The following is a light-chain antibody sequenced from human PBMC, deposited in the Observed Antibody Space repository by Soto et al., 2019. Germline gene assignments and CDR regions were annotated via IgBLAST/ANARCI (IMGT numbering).Light chain of an antibody. V-gene: IGLV2-14*01. J-gene: IGLJ3*02. CDR3: SSFTSSSTLV. CDR1: SSDIGDYNY. Sequence: QSALTQPASVSGSPGQSIAISCTGTSSDIGDYNYVSWYQQHPGKAPKLMIYEVSNRPSGVSNHFSGSKSGNTASLTISGLQADDEADYYCSSFTSSSTLVFGGGTKLTVL. CDR2: EVS.